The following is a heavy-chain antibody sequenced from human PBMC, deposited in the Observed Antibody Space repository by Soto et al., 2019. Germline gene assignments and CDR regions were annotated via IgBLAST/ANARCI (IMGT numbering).Heavy chain of an antibody. CDR1: GFTFSNYA. Sequence: EVQLLESGGGLVQPGRSLRLSCAASGFTFSNYAMSWVRQAPGQGLDWVSAISGSGGTTYYADSVKGRFTIYRDNSKNTLILQMNSLRAEDAAVYYCAKFFVETGSNSGWPWSFHYWGQGTLVTVSS. CDR2: ISGSGGTT. CDR3: AKFFVETGSNSGWPWSFHY. V-gene: IGHV3-23*01. D-gene: IGHD6-25*01. J-gene: IGHJ4*02.